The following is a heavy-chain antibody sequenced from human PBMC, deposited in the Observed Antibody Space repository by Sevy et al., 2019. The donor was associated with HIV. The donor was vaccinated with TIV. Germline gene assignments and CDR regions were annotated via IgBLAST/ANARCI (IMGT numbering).Heavy chain of an antibody. Sequence: GGSLGPPFAASGLTFGVFALSWAGNSPGKGLEGASGFIGSGGRTYYAESVKGRFTISRDNAKNTLYLQMNNLRAEDTAVYYCAKDGHDYGDFYFNYWGQGTLVTVSS. J-gene: IGHJ4*02. CDR3: AKDGHDYGDFYFNY. V-gene: IGHV3-23*01. D-gene: IGHD4-17*01. CDR2: FIGSGGRT. CDR1: GLTFGVFA.